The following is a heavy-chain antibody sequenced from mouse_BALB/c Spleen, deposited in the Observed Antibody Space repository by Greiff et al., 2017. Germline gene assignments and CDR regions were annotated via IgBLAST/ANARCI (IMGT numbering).Heavy chain of an antibody. CDR1: GFTFSSFG. Sequence: EVQRVESGGGLVQPGGSRKLSCAASGFTFSSFGMHWVRQAPEKGLEWVAYISSGSSTIYYADTVKGRFTISRDNPKNTLFLQMTSLRSEDTAMYYCARSYDGYSPWFAYWGQGTLVTVSA. CDR3: ARSYDGYSPWFAY. CDR2: ISSGSSTI. D-gene: IGHD2-3*01. J-gene: IGHJ3*01. V-gene: IGHV5-17*02.